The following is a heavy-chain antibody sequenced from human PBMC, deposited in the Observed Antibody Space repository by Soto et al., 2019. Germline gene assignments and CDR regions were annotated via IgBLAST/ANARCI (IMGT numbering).Heavy chain of an antibody. D-gene: IGHD3-22*01. CDR3: ASRVGSSGYYYGVDAFDI. CDR2: IIPIFGTA. CDR1: GGTFSSYA. V-gene: IGHV1-69*01. Sequence: QVQLVQSGAEVKKPGSSVKVSCKASGGTFSSYAISWVRQAPGQGLEWMGGIIPIFGTANYAQKFQGRVTRNAEESTSTAYMELSSLRSEDTAVYYCASRVGSSGYYYGVDAFDIWGQGTMVTVSS. J-gene: IGHJ3*02.